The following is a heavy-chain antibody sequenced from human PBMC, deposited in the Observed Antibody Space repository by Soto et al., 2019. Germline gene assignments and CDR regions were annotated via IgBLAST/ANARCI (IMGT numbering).Heavy chain of an antibody. J-gene: IGHJ4*02. CDR3: ARDRHVLLWFGELRKFDD. D-gene: IGHD3-10*01. CDR2: INHSGST. Sequence: SETLSLTCTVSGGSISSSSYYWGWIRQPPGKGLEWIGEINHSGSTNYNPSLKSRVTISVETSKNQFSLKLSSVTAADTAVYYCARDRHVLLWFGELRKFDDSGQGTLVTVSS. V-gene: IGHV4-39*07. CDR1: GGSISSSSYY.